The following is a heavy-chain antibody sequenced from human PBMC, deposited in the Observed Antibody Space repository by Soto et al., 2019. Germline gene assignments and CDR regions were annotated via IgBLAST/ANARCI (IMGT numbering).Heavy chain of an antibody. CDR1: GDSVSSKSAA. CDR3: ARTGDYLVDD. D-gene: IGHD7-27*01. J-gene: IGHJ4*02. V-gene: IGHV6-1*01. Sequence: SQTLSLTCAISGDSVSSKSAAWHWVRQSPSRGLEWLGRTYYRSKWSSNYAVAVKSRITINPDTSENQFSLQLRAVTPDDTAMYYCARTGDYLVDDWGQGTLVTVSS. CDR2: TYYRSKWSS.